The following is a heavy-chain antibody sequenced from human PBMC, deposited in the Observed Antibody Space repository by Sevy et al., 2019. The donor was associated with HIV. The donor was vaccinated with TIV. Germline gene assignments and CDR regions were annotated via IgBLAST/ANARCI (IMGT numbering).Heavy chain of an antibody. D-gene: IGHD6-13*01. Sequence: GGSLRLSCAASGFTFSAYSMNWVRQAPGKGLEWISYILSTSTTIHYTDSVRGRFTISRDNDNNSLYLQMNNLSDEDTAAYYCVRANLGSSWHDAFHVWVRGTMVTV. CDR1: GFTFSAYS. V-gene: IGHV3-48*02. CDR3: VRANLGSSWHDAFHV. CDR2: ILSTSTTI. J-gene: IGHJ3*01.